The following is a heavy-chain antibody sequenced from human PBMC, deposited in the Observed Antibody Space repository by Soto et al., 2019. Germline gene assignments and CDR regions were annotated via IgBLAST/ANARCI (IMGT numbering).Heavy chain of an antibody. Sequence: QVQLVESGGGVVQPGRSLRLSCAASGFTFSSYAMHWVRQAPGKGLEWVAVISYDGSNKYYADSVKGRFTISRDNSKNTLYLQMNSLRAEDTAVYYCARDEEGSWPYYYYGMVVWGQGTTVTVSS. D-gene: IGHD2-15*01. CDR1: GFTFSSYA. CDR3: ARDEEGSWPYYYYGMVV. CDR2: ISYDGSNK. J-gene: IGHJ6*02. V-gene: IGHV3-30-3*01.